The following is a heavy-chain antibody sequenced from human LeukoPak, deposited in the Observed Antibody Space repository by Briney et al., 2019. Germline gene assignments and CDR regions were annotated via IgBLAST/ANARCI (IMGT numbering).Heavy chain of an antibody. V-gene: IGHV3-23*01. CDR1: GFTFTSYS. Sequence: PGGSLRLSCAASGFTFTSYSMNWVRQAPGKGLEWVSTISGGGGSTYYADSVKGRFTISRDNSKNTLYLQVNSLRAEDTAVYYCARAGSHWHYVYWGQGAVVTVSS. D-gene: IGHD3-10*01. J-gene: IGHJ4*02. CDR2: ISGGGGST. CDR3: ARAGSHWHYVY.